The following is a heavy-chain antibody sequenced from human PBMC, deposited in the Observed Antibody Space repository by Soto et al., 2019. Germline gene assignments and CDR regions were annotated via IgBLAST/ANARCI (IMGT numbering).Heavy chain of an antibody. Sequence: EVQLVESGGGLVKPGGSLRLSCAASGFTFSSYSMNWVRQAPGKGLEWVSSISSSSSYIYYADSVKGRFTISSDKAKNSLHLQVTSQRAEDTAVYYCAREGIAAALDYWGQGTLVTVSS. V-gene: IGHV3-21*01. CDR3: AREGIAAALDY. J-gene: IGHJ4*02. CDR2: ISSSSSYI. CDR1: GFTFSSYS. D-gene: IGHD6-13*01.